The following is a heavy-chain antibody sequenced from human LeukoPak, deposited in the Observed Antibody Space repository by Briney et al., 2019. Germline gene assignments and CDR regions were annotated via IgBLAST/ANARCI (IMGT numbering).Heavy chain of an antibody. V-gene: IGHV1-69*02. CDR3: ARSTEYYDSSGYLGDWFDP. CDR2: IIPVFGIT. CDR1: GGTFSSYT. D-gene: IGHD3-22*01. Sequence: GASVKVSCKAPGGTFSSYTVSWVRQAPGQGLEWMGRIIPVFGITNYAQNFQDRVTITADTSTGTAYMELHSLRSEDTAVYYCARSTEYYDSSGYLGDWFDPWGQGTLVTVSS. J-gene: IGHJ5*02.